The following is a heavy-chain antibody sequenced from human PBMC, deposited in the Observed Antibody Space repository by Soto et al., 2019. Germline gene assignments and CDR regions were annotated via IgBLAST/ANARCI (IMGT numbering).Heavy chain of an antibody. Sequence: PGGSLILSCAASGFTFSNAWMSWVRQAPGKGLEWVGRIKSKTDGGTTDYAAPVKGRFTISRDDSKNTLYLQMNSLKTEDTAVYYCTTDPSNWNSEDWFDPWGQGTLVTVSS. CDR2: IKSKTDGGTT. J-gene: IGHJ5*02. D-gene: IGHD1-1*01. V-gene: IGHV3-15*01. CDR1: GFTFSNAW. CDR3: TTDPSNWNSEDWFDP.